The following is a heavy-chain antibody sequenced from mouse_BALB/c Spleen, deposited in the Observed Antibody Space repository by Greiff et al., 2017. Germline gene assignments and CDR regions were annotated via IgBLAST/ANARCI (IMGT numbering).Heavy chain of an antibody. D-gene: IGHD2-4*01. CDR2: ISSGGSYT. V-gene: IGHV5-9-4*01. CDR1: GFTFSSYA. Sequence: DVMLVESGGGLVKPGGSLKLSCAASGFTFSSYAMSWVRQSPEKRLEWVAEISSGGSYTYYPDTVTGRFTISRDNAKNTLYLEMSSLRSEDTAMYYCARGDYDYFDYWGQGTTLTVSS. J-gene: IGHJ2*01. CDR3: ARGDYDYFDY.